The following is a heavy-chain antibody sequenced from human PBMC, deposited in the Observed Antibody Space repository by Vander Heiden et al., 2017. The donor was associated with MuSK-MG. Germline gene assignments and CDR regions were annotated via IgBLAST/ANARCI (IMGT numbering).Heavy chain of an antibody. CDR2: INHSGST. V-gene: IGHV4-34*01. D-gene: IGHD3-16*02. CDR1: GVSFSGYY. Sequence: QVQLQQWGAGLLKPSETLSLTCAVYGVSFSGYYWSWIRQPPGKGLEWIGEINHSGSTNYNPSLKSRVTISVDTSKNQFSLKLSSVTAADTAVYYCARRTYYDYVWGSYRFLGYFDYWGQGTLVTVSS. J-gene: IGHJ4*02. CDR3: ARRTYYDYVWGSYRFLGYFDY.